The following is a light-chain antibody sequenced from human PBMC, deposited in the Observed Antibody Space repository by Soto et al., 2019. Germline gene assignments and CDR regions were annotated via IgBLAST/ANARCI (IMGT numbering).Light chain of an antibody. CDR3: QQFDTFFWT. CDR1: QSSDNW. Sequence: DIQMTQSPSTLSASVGDRVTITCRACQSSDNWLALYQHKPGKAPRXLIYDASRLESGVPSRFSGIGSGTVCTLTLSGLQPDDFATYYCQQFDTFFWTFGPGTKVDI. J-gene: IGKJ1*01. CDR2: DAS. V-gene: IGKV1-5*01.